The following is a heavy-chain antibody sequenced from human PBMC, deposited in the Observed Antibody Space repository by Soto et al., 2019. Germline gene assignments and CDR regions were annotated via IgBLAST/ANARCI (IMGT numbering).Heavy chain of an antibody. CDR2: ISWDGSRA. J-gene: IGHJ4*02. V-gene: IGHV3-9*01. CDR3: AKDIGGPDYGDYGFDS. D-gene: IGHD4-17*01. Sequence: EVQLVESGGGLVQPGRSLRLSCASSGFTFDDYAMRWVRQPPGKGLEWVSGISWDGSRAGYADSVKGRFTISRDNARNSLYLQINSLRPEDTALYYCAKDIGGPDYGDYGFDSWGQGTLITVSS. CDR1: GFTFDDYA.